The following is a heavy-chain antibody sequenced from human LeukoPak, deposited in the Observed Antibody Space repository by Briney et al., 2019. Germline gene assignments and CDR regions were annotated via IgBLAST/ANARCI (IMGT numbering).Heavy chain of an antibody. Sequence: SETLSLTCSVSGYSISSGYYWTWIRQPPGKGLEWIGEIIDTGSTKYNSSLKSRVTISVDTSKNQFSLKLSSVTAADTAVYYCARVYGVNAFDIWGQGTMVTVSS. V-gene: IGHV4-38-2*02. D-gene: IGHD2-8*01. CDR3: ARVYGVNAFDI. CDR2: IIDTGST. CDR1: GYSISSGYY. J-gene: IGHJ3*02.